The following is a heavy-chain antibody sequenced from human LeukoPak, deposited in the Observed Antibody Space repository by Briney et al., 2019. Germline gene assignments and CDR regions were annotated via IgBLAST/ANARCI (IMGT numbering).Heavy chain of an antibody. CDR3: ATRPHYYYDFWSGYPR. V-gene: IGHV5-51*01. D-gene: IGHD3-3*01. Sequence: GESLKISCKGSGYSFTSYWIGWVRQMPGKGLEWMGIIYPGDSDTRYSPSFQGQVTISADKSISTAYLQWSSLKASDTAMYYCATRPHYYYDFWSGYPRWGQGTLVTVSS. J-gene: IGHJ4*02. CDR2: IYPGDSDT. CDR1: GYSFTSYW.